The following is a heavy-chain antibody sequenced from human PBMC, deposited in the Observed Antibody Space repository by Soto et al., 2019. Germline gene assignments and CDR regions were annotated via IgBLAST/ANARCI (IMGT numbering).Heavy chain of an antibody. D-gene: IGHD4-17*01. V-gene: IGHV1-18*01. CDR3: AREYAVTTFDY. CDR1: GYTFTSYG. CDR2: ISAYNGNT. J-gene: IGHJ4*02. Sequence: ASVKVSCKAPGYTFTSYGISWVRQAPGQGLEWMGWISAYNGNTNYAQKLQGRVTMTTDTSTSTAYMYLRSLTPDNTSVYYLAREYAVTTFDYWGQGTLVTVSS.